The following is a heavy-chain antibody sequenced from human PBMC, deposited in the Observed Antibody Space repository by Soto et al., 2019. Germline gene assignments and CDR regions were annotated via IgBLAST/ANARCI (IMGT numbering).Heavy chain of an antibody. CDR1: GFTFNIYA. Sequence: QAHLVESGGGVVQPGRSLRLSCAASGFTFNIYALHWVRQAPGKGLEWVAVISFAGSKKYYSDSVKGRFTISRDNLKNTLYLHMNNLRVEDAALYFCAREDDYGYRYINYGLDVWGQGTTVTVSS. CDR3: AREDDYGYRYINYGLDV. D-gene: IGHD4-17*01. V-gene: IGHV3-30-3*01. CDR2: ISFAGSKK. J-gene: IGHJ6*02.